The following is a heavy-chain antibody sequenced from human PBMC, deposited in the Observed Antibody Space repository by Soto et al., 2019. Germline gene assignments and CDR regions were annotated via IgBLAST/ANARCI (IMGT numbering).Heavy chain of an antibody. D-gene: IGHD3-9*01. J-gene: IGHJ4*02. CDR2: IYYSGST. CDR1: GGSISSGGYY. CDR3: ARGYILTGSYYFDY. V-gene: IGHV4-31*03. Sequence: SETLSLSCTVSGGSISSGGYYWSWIRQHPGKGLEWIGYIYYSGSTYYNPSLKSRVTISVDTSKNQFSLKLSSVTAADTAVYYGARGYILTGSYYFDYWGQGTLVPVSS.